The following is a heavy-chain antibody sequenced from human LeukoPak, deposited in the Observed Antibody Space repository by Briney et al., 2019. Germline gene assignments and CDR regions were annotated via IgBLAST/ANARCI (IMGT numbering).Heavy chain of an antibody. CDR2: ISGSGGST. V-gene: IGHV3-23*01. CDR3: AKDLLGSSWYGSSNWFDP. CDR1: GFTFSSYA. J-gene: IGHJ5*02. Sequence: GGSLRLSCAASGFTFSSYAMSWVRQAPGKGLEWVSAISGSGGSTYYADSVKGRFTISRDNSKNTLYLQMNSLRAEDTAVYYCAKDLLGSSWYGSSNWFDPWGQGTLVTVSS. D-gene: IGHD6-13*01.